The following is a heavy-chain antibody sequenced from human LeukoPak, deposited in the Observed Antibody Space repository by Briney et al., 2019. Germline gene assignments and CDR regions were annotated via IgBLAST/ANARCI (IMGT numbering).Heavy chain of an antibody. D-gene: IGHD6-6*01. CDR1: GYTFTSYG. CDR2: INPAGGST. CDR3: ARTAARRFDY. Sequence: ASVKVSCKASGYTFTSYGISWVRQAPGQGLEWMGIINPAGGSTTYAQKFQGRVTMTRDTSTSTVYMELSSLRSDDTAVYYCARTAARRFDYWGQGTLVTVSS. V-gene: IGHV1-46*01. J-gene: IGHJ4*02.